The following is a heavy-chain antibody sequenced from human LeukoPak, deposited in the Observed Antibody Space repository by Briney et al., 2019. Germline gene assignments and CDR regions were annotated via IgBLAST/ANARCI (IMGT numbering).Heavy chain of an antibody. V-gene: IGHV3-66*01. J-gene: IGHJ6*02. CDR2: IYSGGST. CDR3: ARDGDCGGDCYLYGMDV. Sequence: TGGSLRLSCAASGFTVSSNYMSWVRQAPGKGLEWVSVIYSGGSTYYADSVKGRFTISRDNSKNTLYLQMNSLRAEDTAVYYCARDGDCGGDCYLYGMDVWAKGPRSPSP. D-gene: IGHD2-21*02. CDR1: GFTVSSNY.